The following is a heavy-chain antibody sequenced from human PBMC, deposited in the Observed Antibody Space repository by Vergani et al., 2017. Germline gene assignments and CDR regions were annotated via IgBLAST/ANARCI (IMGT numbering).Heavy chain of an antibody. CDR3: ARGNDYGSGTYVDS. CDR2: IYSGDET. J-gene: IGHJ5*01. CDR1: GSTVSGNY. V-gene: IGHV3-66*02. D-gene: IGHD3-10*01. Sequence: ELQLVESGGGLVQPGGSLKLSCEASGSTVSGNYMTWVRQAPGKGLEWVSHIYSGDETYYAESVKGRVTNSRDTSKNTLHLEINNLRVEDTAVYYCARGNDYGSGTYVDSWGQGSLVIVPS.